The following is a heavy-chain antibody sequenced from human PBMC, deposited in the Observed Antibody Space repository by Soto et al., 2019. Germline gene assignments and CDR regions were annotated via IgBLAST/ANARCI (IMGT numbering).Heavy chain of an antibody. CDR1: GGSISSYY. J-gene: IGHJ4*02. D-gene: IGHD3-9*01. CDR3: ARAAGDYDILTGGWDY. CDR2: IYYSGST. Sequence: SETLSLTCTVSGGSISSYYWSWIRQPPGKGLEWIGYIYYSGSTNYNPSLKSRVTMTRDTSTSTVYMELSSLRSEDTAVYYCARAAGDYDILTGGWDYWGQGTLVTVSS. V-gene: IGHV4-59*01.